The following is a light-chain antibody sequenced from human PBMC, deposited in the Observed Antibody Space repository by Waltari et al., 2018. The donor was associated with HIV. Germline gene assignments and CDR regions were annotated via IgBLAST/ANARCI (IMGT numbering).Light chain of an antibody. V-gene: IGKV3-15*01. J-gene: IGKJ3*01. Sequence: EVVMTQSPAPLSVSPGERATLSCRASQSVSNNLAWYQQQPGQAPRLLIYGASTRATGIPARFSGSGSGTEFTLTISSLQSEDFAVYSCQQYNDWPFTFGPGTKVDMK. CDR1: QSVSNN. CDR2: GAS. CDR3: QQYNDWPFT.